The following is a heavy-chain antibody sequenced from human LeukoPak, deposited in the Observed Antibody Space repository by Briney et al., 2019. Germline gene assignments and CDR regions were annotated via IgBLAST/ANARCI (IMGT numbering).Heavy chain of an antibody. Sequence: ASVKVSCEASGYTFTSHYMHWVRQAPGQGLEWMGIINPGGGSTTYAHKFQGRVTMTRDTSKSTVNLELNSLRADDTAVYYCARDEAYCSGGRRYLFDYWGQGILVTVS. CDR3: ARDEAYCSGGRRYLFDY. J-gene: IGHJ4*02. CDR2: INPGGGST. CDR1: GYTFTSHY. V-gene: IGHV1-46*01. D-gene: IGHD2-15*01.